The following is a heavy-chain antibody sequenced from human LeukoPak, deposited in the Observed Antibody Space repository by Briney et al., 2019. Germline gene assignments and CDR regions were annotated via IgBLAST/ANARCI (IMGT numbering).Heavy chain of an antibody. V-gene: IGHV3-23*01. CDR1: GFTFSSYA. CDR2: ISGSGGST. CDR3: AKGIAVAGNWAYYFDY. J-gene: IGHJ4*02. D-gene: IGHD6-19*01. Sequence: GSLRLSCAASGFTFSSYAMSWVRQAPGKGLEWVSAISGSGGSTYYADSVKGRFTITRDNSKNTLYLQMNSLRAEDTAVYYCAKGIAVAGNWAYYFDYWGRGTLVTVSS.